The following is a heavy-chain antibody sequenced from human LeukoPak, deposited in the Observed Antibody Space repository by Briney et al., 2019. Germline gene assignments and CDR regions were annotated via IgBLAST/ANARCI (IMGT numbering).Heavy chain of an antibody. D-gene: IGHD6-19*01. CDR3: DGGTGWVSNLG. J-gene: IGHJ4*02. V-gene: IGHV3-7*03. Sequence: GGSLRLSCAASGFSFSNYWMHWVRQPPGKGLEWVANIKQDGSEKYYVDSVKGRFAISRDNAKNSLYLQMNSLRAEDTGVYYCDGGTGWVSNLGGGQGTLVIVSS. CDR2: IKQDGSEK. CDR1: GFSFSNYW.